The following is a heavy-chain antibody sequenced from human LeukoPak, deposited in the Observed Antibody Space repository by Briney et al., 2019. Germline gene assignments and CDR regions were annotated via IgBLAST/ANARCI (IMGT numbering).Heavy chain of an antibody. Sequence: GSLRLSCAASGFTFDDYAMSWVRQTPGKGLEWVSGPNWDGGRTGYADSVKGRFTISRDNAKNSLYLQMNSLRVEDTAMYYCARDQTPFVWGQGTLVTVSS. CDR2: PNWDGGRT. V-gene: IGHV3-20*04. J-gene: IGHJ4*02. CDR3: ARDQTPFV. CDR1: GFTFDDYA.